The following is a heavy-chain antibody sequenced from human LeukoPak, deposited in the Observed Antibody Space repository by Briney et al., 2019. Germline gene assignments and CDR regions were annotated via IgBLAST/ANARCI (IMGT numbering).Heavy chain of an antibody. CDR2: IRYDGSNK. V-gene: IGHV3-30*02. CDR3: AKDMDVGGYGSGSYFGY. J-gene: IGHJ4*02. Sequence: PGGSLRLSCAASGFTFSSYGMHWVRQAPGKGLEWVAFIRYDGSNKYYADSVKGRFTISRDNSKNTLYLQMNSLRPEDTAVYYCAKDMDVGGYGSGSYFGYWGQGTLVTVSS. CDR1: GFTFSSYG. D-gene: IGHD3-10*01.